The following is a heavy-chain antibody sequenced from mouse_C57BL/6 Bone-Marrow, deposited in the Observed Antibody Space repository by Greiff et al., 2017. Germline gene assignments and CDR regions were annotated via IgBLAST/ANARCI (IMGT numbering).Heavy chain of an antibody. CDR1: GYTFTSYW. Sequence: QVQLQQPGAELVMPGASVKLSCKASGYTFTSYWMHWVKQRPGQGLEWIGEIDPSDSYTNYNQKFKGKSTLTVDKSSSTAYMQLSSLTSEDSAVYYCARGVYGNPHYCDDWGQGTTLTVSS. CDR3: ARGVYGNPHYCDD. D-gene: IGHD2-10*02. CDR2: IDPSDSYT. V-gene: IGHV1-69*01. J-gene: IGHJ2*01.